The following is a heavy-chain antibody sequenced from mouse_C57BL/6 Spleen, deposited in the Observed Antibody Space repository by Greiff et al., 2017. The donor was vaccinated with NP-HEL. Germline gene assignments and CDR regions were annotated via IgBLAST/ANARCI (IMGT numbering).Heavy chain of an antibody. D-gene: IGHD3-3*01. V-gene: IGHV1-55*01. CDR2: IYPGSGST. Sequence: QVHVKQPGAELVKPGASVKMSCKASGYTFTSYWITWVKQRPGQGLEWIGDIYPGSGSTNYNEKFKSKATLTVDTSSSTAYMQLSSLTSEDSAVYYCARGGRGDWYFDVWGTGTTVTVSS. CDR3: ARGGRGDWYFDV. CDR1: GYTFTSYW. J-gene: IGHJ1*03.